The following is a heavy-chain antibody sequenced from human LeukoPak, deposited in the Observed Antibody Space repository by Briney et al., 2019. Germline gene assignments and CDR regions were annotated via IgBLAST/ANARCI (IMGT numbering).Heavy chain of an antibody. CDR3: ARDPGAYSRSPIDS. V-gene: IGHV3-21*01. Sequence: GGSLRLSCTASGFTFSSYTMNWVRQAPGKGLEWVSSISSSSSYIYYADSVKGRFTISRGNAKNSLYLQMNSLRAEDTAVYYCARDPGAYSRSPIDSWGQGTLVTVSS. CDR1: GFTFSSYT. J-gene: IGHJ4*02. CDR2: ISSSSSYI. D-gene: IGHD6-6*01.